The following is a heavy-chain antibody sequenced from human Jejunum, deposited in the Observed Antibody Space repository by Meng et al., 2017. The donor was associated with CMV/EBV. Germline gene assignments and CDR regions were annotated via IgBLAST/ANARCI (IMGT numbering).Heavy chain of an antibody. J-gene: IGHJ4*02. CDR2: VYHNGRT. D-gene: IGHD2/OR15-2a*01. V-gene: IGHV4-4*02. CDR3: ARRASGRYGN. Sequence: LTCAVSGGSISNNNYWNWVRQPPGKGLEWIGEVYHNGRTNQNPSLKSRVTISVDKSRNQFSLKLTSVTAADTAVYYCARRASGRYGNWGQGTLVTVSS. CDR1: GGSISNNNY.